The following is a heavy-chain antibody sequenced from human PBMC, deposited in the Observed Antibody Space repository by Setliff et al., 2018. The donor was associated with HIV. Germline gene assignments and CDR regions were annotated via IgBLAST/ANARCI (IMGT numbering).Heavy chain of an antibody. CDR2: ISANVGTT. J-gene: IGHJ4*02. CDR1: GFTFGNYA. V-gene: IGHV3-23*01. D-gene: IGHD6-13*01. Sequence: PGGSLRLSCTASGFTFGNYAMSWVRQVPGRGLEWVSGISANVGTTYFADSVQGRFTISRDDSANILYLHMNSLRVDDTAIYYCSKQGRGFFAAGSVDFWGRGTLVTVSS. CDR3: SKQGRGFFAAGSVDF.